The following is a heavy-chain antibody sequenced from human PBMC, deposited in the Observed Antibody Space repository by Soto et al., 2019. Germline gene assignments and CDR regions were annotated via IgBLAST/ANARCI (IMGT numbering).Heavy chain of an antibody. Sequence: ASVKSSCTASGGTFSSYAISWVRQAPGQGLEWIGWISAYNGNINYVQKFQGRLTMTTDTSTNTAYMELSSLRSDDTAMYYCARDARSYSGGYKSVDWGQENPVTVNS. CDR2: ISAYNGNI. V-gene: IGHV1-18*01. CDR3: ARDARSYSGGYKSVD. CDR1: GGTFSSYA. J-gene: IGHJ4*02. D-gene: IGHD1-26*01.